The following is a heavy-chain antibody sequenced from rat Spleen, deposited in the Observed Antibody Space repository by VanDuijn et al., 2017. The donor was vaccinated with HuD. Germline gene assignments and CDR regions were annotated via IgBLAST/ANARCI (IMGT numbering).Heavy chain of an antibody. D-gene: IGHD4-3*01. J-gene: IGHJ2*01. CDR3: AVSGYGY. V-gene: IGHV5-58*01. CDR2: ITPDGGTT. CDR1: GFTFSRYW. Sequence: EVQLVETGGGLVQPGRSLKLSCVASGFTFSRYWMYWVRQAPGKGLEWVSSITPDGGTTYYPDSVKGRFTISRDNAENTVYLQMNSLRSDDTATYYCAVSGYGYWGQGVMVTVSS.